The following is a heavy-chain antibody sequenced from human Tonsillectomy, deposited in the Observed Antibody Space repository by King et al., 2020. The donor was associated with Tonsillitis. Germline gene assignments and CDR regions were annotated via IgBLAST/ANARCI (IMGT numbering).Heavy chain of an antibody. CDR3: ARYVSGSFDY. Sequence: VQLQESGPGVVKPSETLSLTCTVSGGSIISSDHYWAWIRQPPGKGLEWIGYMDYRWTIFYNPFLKSRITISSGTSENRFSLKLSSVNAADTAVYFCARYVSGSFDYWGQGALVTVSS. J-gene: IGHJ4*02. D-gene: IGHD1-26*01. V-gene: IGHV4-39*01. CDR2: MDYRWTI. CDR1: GGSIISSDHY.